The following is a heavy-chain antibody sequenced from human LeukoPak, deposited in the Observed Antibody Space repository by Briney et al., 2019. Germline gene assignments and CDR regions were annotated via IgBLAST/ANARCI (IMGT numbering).Heavy chain of an antibody. V-gene: IGHV3-9*01. CDR2: ISWNSGSI. CDR1: GFTFDDYA. CDR3: AKDFALAAAGWYYFDY. D-gene: IGHD6-13*01. J-gene: IGHJ4*02. Sequence: GGSLRLSCAASGFTFDDYAMHWVRQAPGKGLEGVSGISWNSGSIGYADSVKGRFTISRDNAKNSLYLQMNSLRAEDTALYYCAKDFALAAAGWYYFDYWGQGTLVTVS.